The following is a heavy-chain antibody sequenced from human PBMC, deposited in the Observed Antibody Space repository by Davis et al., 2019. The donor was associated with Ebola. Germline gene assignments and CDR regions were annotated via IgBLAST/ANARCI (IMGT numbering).Heavy chain of an antibody. V-gene: IGHV4-39*01. J-gene: IGHJ4*02. CDR1: GVSISDGRFH. CDR2: FRRGERT. D-gene: IGHD2-21*01. CDR3: ARHAAYCDPATCFSFDV. Sequence: SETLSLTCTVSGVSISDGRFHWGWVRQPPGKGLEWIASFRRGERTYYNSSLQSRLTVSADTSNNQVSLKLSSVTAADTALYFCARHAAYCDPATCFSFDVWGQGTLVTVSS.